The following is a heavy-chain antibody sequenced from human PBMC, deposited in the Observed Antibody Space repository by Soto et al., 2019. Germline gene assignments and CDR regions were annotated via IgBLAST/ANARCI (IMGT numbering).Heavy chain of an antibody. Sequence: SETLSLTCSVSGAALNSGNYYWSWIRQVPGKGLEWIGHIYVTGAVDYNPSLRDRITISQDTSEGQFSLNLRLVTAADTAVYYCARLRIATNNYKWFDPWGQGTLVTVSS. D-gene: IGHD2-21*01. J-gene: IGHJ5*02. V-gene: IGHV4-31*03. CDR2: IYVTGAV. CDR1: GAALNSGNYY. CDR3: ARLRIATNNYKWFDP.